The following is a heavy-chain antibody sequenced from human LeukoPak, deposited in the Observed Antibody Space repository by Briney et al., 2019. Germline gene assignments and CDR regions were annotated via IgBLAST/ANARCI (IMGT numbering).Heavy chain of an antibody. V-gene: IGHV1-8*02. CDR2: MSPGSGYT. J-gene: IGHJ4*02. Sequence: ASVKVSCKTSGYTSTNYDINWVRQATGQGLEWLGWMSPGSGYTGYAQKFQGRVTMTRDISITTAYVELSSLRSEDTAVYYCARGIEAGVDYWGQGTLVTVPS. D-gene: IGHD6-25*01. CDR3: ARGIEAGVDY. CDR1: GYTSTNYD.